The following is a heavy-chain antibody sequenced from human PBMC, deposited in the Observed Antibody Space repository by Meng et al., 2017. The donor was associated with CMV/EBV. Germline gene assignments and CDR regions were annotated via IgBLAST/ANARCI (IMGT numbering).Heavy chain of an antibody. V-gene: IGHV3-7*01. CDR1: GFTFSSYW. J-gene: IGHJ6*02. CDR2: IKQDGSEK. CDR3: ARESQALRFLEWLLGGMDV. D-gene: IGHD3-3*01. Sequence: GESLKISCAASGFTFSSYWMSWVRQAPGKGLEWVANIKQDGSEKYYVDSVKGRFTISRDNSKNTLYLQMNSLRAEDTAVYYCARESQALRFLEWLLGGMDVWGQGTTVTVSS.